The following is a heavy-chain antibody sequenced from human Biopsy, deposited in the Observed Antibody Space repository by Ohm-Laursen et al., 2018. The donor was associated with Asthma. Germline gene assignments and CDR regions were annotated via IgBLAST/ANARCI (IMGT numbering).Heavy chain of an antibody. J-gene: IGHJ4*02. CDR1: GFSFSNFA. Sequence: SLRLSCAASGFSFSNFAIHWVRQAPGKGLEWVGVISKDASTQDYADSVKGRFTMARDNSKNTLDLQMDSLRAEDTAVYYCARVWQLATLDYWGQGTLVTVSS. CDR2: ISKDASTQ. V-gene: IGHV3-30*07. CDR3: ARVWQLATLDY. D-gene: IGHD6-13*01.